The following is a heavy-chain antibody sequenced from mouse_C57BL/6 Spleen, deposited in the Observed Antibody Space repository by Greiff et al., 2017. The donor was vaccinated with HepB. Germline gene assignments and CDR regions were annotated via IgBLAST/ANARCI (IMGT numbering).Heavy chain of an antibody. CDR1: GYTFTSYT. J-gene: IGHJ3*01. CDR3: ARSIDGNYGRFAY. D-gene: IGHD2-1*01. Sequence: LQESGAELARPGASVKMSCKASGYTFTSYTMHWVKQRPGQGLEWIGYINPSSGYTKYNQKFKDKATLTADKSSSTAYMQLSSLTSEDSAVYYCARSIDGNYGRFAYWGQGTLVTVSA. CDR2: INPSSGYT. V-gene: IGHV1-4*01.